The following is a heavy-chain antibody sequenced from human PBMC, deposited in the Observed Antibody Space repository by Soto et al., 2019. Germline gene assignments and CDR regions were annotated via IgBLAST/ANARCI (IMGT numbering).Heavy chain of an antibody. CDR3: AFSSSLNFYYYYMDV. CDR1: GFTFSNYD. V-gene: IGHV3-23*01. D-gene: IGHD3-10*01. J-gene: IGHJ6*03. CDR2: IGRRGGNT. Sequence: GGSLRLSCAASGFTFSNYDMSWVRQGPGKGLEWVSGIGRRGGNTFYADSVEGRFTISRDNSRNTLYLQMNSLRAEDTAVYYCAFSSSLNFYYYYMDVWGKGTTVTVSS.